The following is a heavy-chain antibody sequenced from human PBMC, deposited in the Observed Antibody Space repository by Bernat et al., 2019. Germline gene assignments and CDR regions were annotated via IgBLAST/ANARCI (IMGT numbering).Heavy chain of an antibody. V-gene: IGHV3-30*02. D-gene: IGHD3-16*01. CDR1: GFSFSNYG. Sequence: QVDLVESGGGVVQPGGSLRLSCAASGFSFSNYGIHWVRQAPGKGLEWVAFIRYDGGGKFYAESVKGRFTISRDNSKSTLDLQMYSLRVEDTAVYYCVKEWGRRKEGFDIWGRGAMVSVSS. J-gene: IGHJ3*02. CDR2: IRYDGGGK. CDR3: VKEWGRRKEGFDI.